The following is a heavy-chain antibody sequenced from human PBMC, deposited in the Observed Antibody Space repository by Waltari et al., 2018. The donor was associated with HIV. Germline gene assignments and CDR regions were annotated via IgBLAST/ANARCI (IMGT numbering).Heavy chain of an antibody. D-gene: IGHD2-8*02. CDR3: ARGGVGSFDY. V-gene: IGHV3-74*01. Sequence: EVQLVESGGGLVQPGGSLRLSCAASGFSFSSYWMHWVRQAPGKGLVWVSRIHSYGSSTTYADSVKGRFTISRDNAKNTVYLQMNSLRGEDTAVYYCARGGVGSFDYWGQGLLVTVSS. J-gene: IGHJ4*02. CDR1: GFSFSSYW. CDR2: IHSYGSST.